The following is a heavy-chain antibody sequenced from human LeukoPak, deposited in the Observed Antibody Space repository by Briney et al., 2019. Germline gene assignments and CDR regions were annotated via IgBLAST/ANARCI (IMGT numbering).Heavy chain of an antibody. CDR3: SSRYYDSSGYFYFDY. CDR1: GYTFSGHY. V-gene: IGHV1-2*02. D-gene: IGHD3-22*01. CDR2: IKPSSGAT. J-gene: IGHJ4*02. Sequence: ASVKVSCKASGYTFSGHYMHWVRQAPGQGLEWMGCIKPSSGATNYAQTFRGRVTMTRDTSNRTFYLELSRLRSDDTALYYCSSRYYDSSGYFYFDYWGPGTLVTVSS.